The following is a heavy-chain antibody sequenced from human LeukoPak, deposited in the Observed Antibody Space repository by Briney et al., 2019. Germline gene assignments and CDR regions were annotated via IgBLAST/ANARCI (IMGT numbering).Heavy chain of an antibody. CDR1: GYTFTSYG. D-gene: IGHD2-2*01. J-gene: IGHJ5*02. CDR3: ARAVPARYCSSTSCPNWFDP. CDR2: ISAYNGNT. V-gene: IGHV1-18*01. Sequence: GASVKVSCKASGYTFTSYGISWVRQAPGQGLEWMGWISAYNGNTNYAQKLQGRVTMTTDTSTSTAYMELRSLRSDDTAVYYCARAVPARYCSSTSCPNWFDPWGQGTLVTVSS.